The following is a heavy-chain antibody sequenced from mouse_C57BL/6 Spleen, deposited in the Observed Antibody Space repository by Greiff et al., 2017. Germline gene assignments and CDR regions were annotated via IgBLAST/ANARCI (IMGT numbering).Heavy chain of an antibody. CDR3: ARVPWGFFDY. CDR1: GFTFSDYY. V-gene: IGHV5-16*01. Sequence: EVQRVESEGGLVQPGSSMKLSCTASGFTFSDYYMAWVRQVPEKGLEWVANINYDGSSTYYLDSLKSRFIISRDNAKNILYLQMSSLKSEDTATYYCARVPWGFFDYWGQGTTLTVSS. CDR2: INYDGSST. J-gene: IGHJ2*01. D-gene: IGHD4-1*01.